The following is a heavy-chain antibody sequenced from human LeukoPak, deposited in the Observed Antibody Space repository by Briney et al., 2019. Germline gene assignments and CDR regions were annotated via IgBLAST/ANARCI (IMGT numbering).Heavy chain of an antibody. D-gene: IGHD4-17*01. J-gene: IGHJ5*02. Sequence: GGSLRLSCAASGFTFSSYAMHWVRQAPGKGLEWVAVISYDGSNKYYADSVKGRFTISRDNAKNSLYLQMNSLRAEDTAVYYCASSMYYGDNWFDPWGQGTLVTVSS. CDR2: ISYDGSNK. V-gene: IGHV3-30*04. CDR1: GFTFSSYA. CDR3: ASSMYYGDNWFDP.